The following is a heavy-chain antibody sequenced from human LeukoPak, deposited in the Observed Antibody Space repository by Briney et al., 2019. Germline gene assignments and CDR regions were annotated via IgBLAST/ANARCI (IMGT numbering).Heavy chain of an antibody. J-gene: IGHJ5*02. Sequence: SETLSLTCAVYGGSFSGYYWSWIRQPPGKGLEWIGEINHSGSTNYNPSLKSRVTISVDTSKNQFSLKLSSVTAADTAVYYCARGIGPGGKETLVTVSS. V-gene: IGHV4-34*01. CDR1: GGSFSGYY. CDR2: INHSGST. CDR3: ARGIGP.